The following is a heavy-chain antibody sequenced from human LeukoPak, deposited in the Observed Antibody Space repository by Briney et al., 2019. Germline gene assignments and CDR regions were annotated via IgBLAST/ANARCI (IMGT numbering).Heavy chain of an antibody. CDR3: ARYSGIYGHDH. V-gene: IGHV4-4*07. J-gene: IGHJ4*02. CDR2: FFSSGTT. Sequence: PTETLSLTCTVSGGSFTSFYWSWIRQPAGKGLEWIGRFFSSGTTNYNPSFKSRATISVDTSNNQFSLHLTSVTAADTAIYYCARYSGIYGHDHWGQGILVTVSS. D-gene: IGHD3-10*01. CDR1: GGSFTSFY.